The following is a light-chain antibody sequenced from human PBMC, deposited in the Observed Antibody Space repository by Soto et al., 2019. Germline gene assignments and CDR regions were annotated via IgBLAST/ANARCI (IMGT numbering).Light chain of an antibody. CDR3: SSYTSSSTLV. V-gene: IGLV2-14*01. CDR2: DVN. Sequence: QSVLTQPASVSGSPGQSITISCTGTSSDVGGYDYVSWYQQHPGKAPQLMIYDVNNRPSGVSNRFSGSKSGNTASLTISGLQAEDEADYYCSSYTSSSTLVFGPGTKLTAL. CDR1: SSDVGGYDY. J-gene: IGLJ1*01.